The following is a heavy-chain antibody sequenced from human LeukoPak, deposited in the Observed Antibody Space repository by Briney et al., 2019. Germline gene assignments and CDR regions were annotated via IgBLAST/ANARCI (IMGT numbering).Heavy chain of an antibody. J-gene: IGHJ3*01. Sequence: GGSLRLSCAASGFTFSSHGMHWVRQAPGKGLEWVAVIWYDGSEKYYAESVKGRFTISRKNSKNMLYLQIYSLRTEDTALYYCARYGNLKVLDVWGQGTMVTVPS. D-gene: IGHD1-14*01. CDR3: ARYGNLKVLDV. CDR2: IWYDGSEK. CDR1: GFTFSSHG. V-gene: IGHV3-33*01.